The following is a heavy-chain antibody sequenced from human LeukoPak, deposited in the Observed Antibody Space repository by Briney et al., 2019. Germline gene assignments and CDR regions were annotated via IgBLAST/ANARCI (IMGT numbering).Heavy chain of an antibody. CDR2: IYTSGST. CDR3: ARENEVHFDY. Sequence: SETLSLTCAVYGGSISSYHWSWIRQPAGKGLEWIGRIYTSGSTNYNPSLKSRVTMSVDTSKNQFSLKLSSVTAADTAVYYCARENEVHFDYWGQGTLVTVSS. V-gene: IGHV4-4*07. J-gene: IGHJ4*02. CDR1: GGSISSYH.